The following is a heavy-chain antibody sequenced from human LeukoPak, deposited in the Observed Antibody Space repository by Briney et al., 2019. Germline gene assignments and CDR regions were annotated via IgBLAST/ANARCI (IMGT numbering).Heavy chain of an antibody. CDR1: GFSFSTHA. CDR3: ARGSLVNVLRYFDTPMLLDI. CDR2: ISGSGDNT. D-gene: IGHD3-9*01. Sequence: GGSLRLSCAAPGFSFSTHAMGWVRQAPGKGLEWVSVISGSGDNTYQADSVKGRFTTSRDNAKNSLYLQMNSLRAEDTAVYYCARGSLVNVLRYFDTPMLLDIWGQGTMVTVSS. V-gene: IGHV3-23*01. J-gene: IGHJ3*02.